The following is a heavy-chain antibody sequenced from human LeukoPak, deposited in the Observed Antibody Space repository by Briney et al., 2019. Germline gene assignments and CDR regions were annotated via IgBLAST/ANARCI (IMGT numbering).Heavy chain of an antibody. D-gene: IGHD2-15*01. CDR3: ASTGGSGEFEP. Sequence: PSETLSLTCSVSGASISDYYWTWIRPPPGRGLEGIGYIYFSGDSNHNPSLKNRITISVDSSKNQFFLQLRSVTAADPAVYFCASTGGSGEFEPWGQGTVVTVSS. CDR2: IYFSGDS. V-gene: IGHV4-59*08. CDR1: GASISDYY. J-gene: IGHJ5*02.